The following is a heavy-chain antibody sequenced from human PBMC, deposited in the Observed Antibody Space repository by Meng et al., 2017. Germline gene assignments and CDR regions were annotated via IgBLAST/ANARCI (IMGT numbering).Heavy chain of an antibody. CDR2: IYPGDSGI. CDR1: GYTFAHYR. V-gene: IGHV5-51*01. J-gene: IGHJ4*02. D-gene: IGHD2-15*01. Sequence: DVQLVQSGAEVREPGESVKISCKASGYTFAHYRIGWVRQMPDKGLEFMGIIYPGDSGIRYSPSFQGQVTISADKSISTAYLQWSSLKASDTAIYYCARLGYCSGDTCYSPFHYWGQGTLVTVSS. CDR3: ARLGYCSGDTCYSPFHY.